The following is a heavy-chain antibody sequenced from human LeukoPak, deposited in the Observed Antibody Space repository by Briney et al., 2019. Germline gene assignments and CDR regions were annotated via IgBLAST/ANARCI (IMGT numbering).Heavy chain of an antibody. CDR2: INYSGST. J-gene: IGHJ4*02. D-gene: IGHD5-24*01. CDR3: ATDPIHRDDYNAD. Sequence: SETLSLTCTISGASISGFYWSWIRQPPGKGLEWIGSINYSGSTNYNPSLKSRVSISIDTSKNRMSLRLISVTDADTAVYYCATDPIHRDDYNADWGRGALVSVSS. CDR1: GASISGFY. V-gene: IGHV4-59*01.